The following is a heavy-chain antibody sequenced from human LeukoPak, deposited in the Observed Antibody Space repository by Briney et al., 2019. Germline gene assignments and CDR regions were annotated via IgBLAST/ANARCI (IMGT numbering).Heavy chain of an antibody. CDR2: ISSSGDNT. V-gene: IGHV3-48*03. CDR1: GFTLSNYE. J-gene: IGHJ5*02. D-gene: IGHD1-26*01. Sequence: PGGSLRLSCAAYGFTLSNYEMNWVRQAPGKGLEWISDISSSGDNTDYADAVKGRFTISRDNAKNSLYLQMNSLRVEDTAVYYCARFHTGSYRGFDPWGQGTLVTVSS. CDR3: ARFHTGSYRGFDP.